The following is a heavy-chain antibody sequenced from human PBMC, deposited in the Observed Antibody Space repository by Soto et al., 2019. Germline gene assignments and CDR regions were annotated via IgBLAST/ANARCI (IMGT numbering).Heavy chain of an antibody. V-gene: IGHV3-23*01. Sequence: GGSLRLSCAASGFTFSTYAMSWVRQAPWKGLEWVSAISGSGGSTYYADSVKGRFTISRDNSKNTLYLQMNSLRAEDTAVYSCAKDLDGPYYYYGMDVWGQGTTVTVSS. D-gene: IGHD1-1*01. J-gene: IGHJ6*02. CDR1: GFTFSTYA. CDR2: ISGSGGST. CDR3: AKDLDGPYYYYGMDV.